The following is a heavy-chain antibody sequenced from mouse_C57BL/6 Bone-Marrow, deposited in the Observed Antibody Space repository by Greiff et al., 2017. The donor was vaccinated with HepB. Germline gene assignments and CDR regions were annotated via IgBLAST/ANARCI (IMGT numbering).Heavy chain of an antibody. J-gene: IGHJ2*01. CDR3: ARGGGYGSSYDFDY. D-gene: IGHD1-1*01. CDR1: GYTFTSYW. V-gene: IGHV1-59*01. Sequence: QVQLQQPGAELVRPGTSVKLSCKASGYTFTSYWMHWVKQRPGQGLEWIGVIDPSDSYTNYNQKFKGKATLTVDTSSSTAYMQLSSLTSEDSAVYYGARGGGYGSSYDFDYWGQGTTLTVSS. CDR2: IDPSDSYT.